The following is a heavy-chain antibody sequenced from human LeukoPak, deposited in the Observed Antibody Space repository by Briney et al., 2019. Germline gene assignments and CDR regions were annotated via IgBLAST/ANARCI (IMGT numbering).Heavy chain of an antibody. Sequence: ASVKVSCKASGYTFTSYDINWVRQATGQGLEWMGWMSPNSGNTGYAQKFQGRVTMTRNTSISTAYMELSSLRSEDTVVYYCARARSRRIALSWLSYYYYGMDVWGQGTTVTISS. V-gene: IGHV1-8*01. D-gene: IGHD6-13*01. CDR3: ARARSRRIALSWLSYYYYGMDV. CDR2: MSPNSGNT. CDR1: GYTFTSYD. J-gene: IGHJ6*02.